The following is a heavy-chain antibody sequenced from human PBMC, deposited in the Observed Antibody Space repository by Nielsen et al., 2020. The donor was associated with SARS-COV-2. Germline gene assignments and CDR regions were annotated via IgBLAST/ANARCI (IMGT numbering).Heavy chain of an antibody. CDR2: ISYDGSNK. D-gene: IGHD2-2*01. Sequence: GESRKISCAATGFTFSSNGMHWVSKAPGKGLEWVADISYDGSNKYYADSVKGRFTISRDNSKNTLYMQMNSLRAEDTAVYYCASDSNSYNYYYYYGMDVWGQGTTVTVSS. CDR1: GFTFSSNG. V-gene: IGHV3-30*03. CDR3: ASDSNSYNYYYYYGMDV. J-gene: IGHJ6*02.